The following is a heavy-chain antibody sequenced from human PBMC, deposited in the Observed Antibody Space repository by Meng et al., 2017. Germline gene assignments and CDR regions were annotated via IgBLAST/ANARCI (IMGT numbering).Heavy chain of an antibody. J-gene: IGHJ3*02. V-gene: IGHV5-51*01. CDR1: GYSFTSYW. CDR3: ARAVHYDILTGSSAFDI. Sequence: GESLKISCKGSGYSFTSYWIGWVRQMPGKGLEWMGIIYPGDSDTRYSPSFQGQVTISADKSISTAYLQWSSLKASDTAMYYCARAVHYDILTGSSAFDIWGQGTMVTVSS. D-gene: IGHD3-9*01. CDR2: IYPGDSDT.